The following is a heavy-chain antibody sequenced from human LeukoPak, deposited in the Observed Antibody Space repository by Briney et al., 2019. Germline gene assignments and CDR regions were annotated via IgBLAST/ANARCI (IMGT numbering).Heavy chain of an antibody. CDR2: INPNGGGT. D-gene: IGHD3-22*01. CDR1: GYTFSSNY. Sequence: ASVKVSCKTSGYTFSSNYIHWVRQAPGQGLEWMGIINPNGGGTSYAQKFQGRVTMTRDTSTRTVYMELSSLRSEDTAVYYCARAGRPHYYDGSGYYYDYWGRGTLVTVSS. V-gene: IGHV1-46*01. J-gene: IGHJ4*02. CDR3: ARAGRPHYYDGSGYYYDY.